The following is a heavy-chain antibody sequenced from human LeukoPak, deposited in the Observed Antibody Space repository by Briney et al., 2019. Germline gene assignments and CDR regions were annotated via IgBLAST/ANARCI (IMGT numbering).Heavy chain of an antibody. J-gene: IGHJ4*02. D-gene: IGHD6-13*01. CDR3: ARSSIIAAAGPYYFDY. Sequence: ASVKVSCKASGGTFSSYAVSWVRQAPGQGLQWMGGIIPIFGTANYAQKFQGRVTITADKSTSTAYMELSSLRSEDTAVYYCARSSIIAAAGPYYFDYWGQGTLVTVSS. CDR1: GGTFSSYA. V-gene: IGHV1-69*06. CDR2: IIPIFGTA.